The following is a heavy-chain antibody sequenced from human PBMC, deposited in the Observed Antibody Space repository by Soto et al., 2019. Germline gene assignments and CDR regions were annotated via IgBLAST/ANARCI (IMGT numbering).Heavy chain of an antibody. CDR3: VRLVGNSWLDF. CDR1: GDSVSSSSVT. CDR2: TYYRSKWYN. Sequence: SQTLSLTCAISGDSVSSSSVTWNWIRQSPSRGLEWLGRTYYRSKWYNDYAESVKSRITINPDTSKNQFSLHLNSVTPEDTAVYYCVRLVGNSWLDFWGQGTLVTVSS. D-gene: IGHD2-2*01. V-gene: IGHV6-1*01. J-gene: IGHJ5*01.